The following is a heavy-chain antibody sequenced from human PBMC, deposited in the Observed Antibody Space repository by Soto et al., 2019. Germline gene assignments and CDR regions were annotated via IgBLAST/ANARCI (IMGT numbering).Heavy chain of an antibody. V-gene: IGHV3-11*01. D-gene: IGHD6-6*01. CDR1: GFTFSDYH. CDR3: VRQAARNYFDF. Sequence: QVQLVESGGGLVKPGGSLRLSCAASGFTFSDYHMSWIRQAPGKGLEWVSYIEGRGRTISYADSVKGRFTISRDNAKNSLFLQMNSLRAEDTAVYYCVRQAARNYFDFWGQGTLLTVSS. J-gene: IGHJ4*02. CDR2: IEGRGRTI.